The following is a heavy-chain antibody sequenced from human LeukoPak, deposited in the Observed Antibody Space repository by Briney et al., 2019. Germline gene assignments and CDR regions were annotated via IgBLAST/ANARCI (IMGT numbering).Heavy chain of an antibody. J-gene: IGHJ5*02. V-gene: IGHV4-39*07. CDR1: GGSISSSSYY. CDR3: ARDQGRGWNWFDP. D-gene: IGHD6-19*01. CDR2: MNHSGST. Sequence: PSETLSLTCTVSGGSISSSSYYWGWIRQPPGKGLEWIGEMNHSGSTNYNPSLKSRVTISVDTSKNQFSLKLSSVTAADTAVYYCARDQGRGWNWFDPWGQGTLVTVSS.